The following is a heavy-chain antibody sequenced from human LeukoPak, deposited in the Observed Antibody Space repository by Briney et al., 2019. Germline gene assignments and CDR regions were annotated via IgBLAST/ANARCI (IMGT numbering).Heavy chain of an antibody. CDR1: GFTFSSYS. Sequence: GFLRLSCAASGFTFSSYSMNWVRQAPGKGLEWILYIGGSSSTIYCADPVKGRFTISRANAKSSLHLQMNSLRAEDTAVYYCASHYNFRSGYKYYFDYWGQGTLVTVSS. J-gene: IGHJ4*02. CDR2: IGGSSSTI. D-gene: IGHD3-3*01. CDR3: ASHYNFRSGYKYYFDY. V-gene: IGHV3-48*01.